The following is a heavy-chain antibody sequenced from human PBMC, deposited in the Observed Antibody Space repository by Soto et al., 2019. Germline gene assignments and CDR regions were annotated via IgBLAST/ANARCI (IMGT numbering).Heavy chain of an antibody. V-gene: IGHV3-74*01. CDR1: GFTFSTYW. CDR2: IKSDGTST. J-gene: IGHJ4*02. CDR3: ATGGSGYYNY. D-gene: IGHD3-22*01. Sequence: EVQLVESGGGVVQPGGSLRLSCGASGFTFSTYWMAWVRQGPGKGLVWVSRIKSDGTSTSYADSMKGRFTISRDNAKNTLYLQMNSLRAEDTAVYYCATGGSGYYNYWGQGTLVTVSS.